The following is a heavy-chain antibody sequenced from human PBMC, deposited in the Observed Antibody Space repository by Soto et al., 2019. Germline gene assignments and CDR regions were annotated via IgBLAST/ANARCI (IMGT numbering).Heavy chain of an antibody. J-gene: IGHJ4*02. Sequence: WGSLRLSCPASGFGFSTHALSWCRQAPGKRLECLSSSTDTGITTHYADSVKGRFTSSIEISRNTLHLQMNNLRVDDTAVYYCAKGFDDGDPKHIDFWGQGTLVT. CDR2: STDTGITT. V-gene: IGHV3-23*01. CDR1: GFGFSTHA. CDR3: AKGFDDGDPKHIDF. D-gene: IGHD4-17*01.